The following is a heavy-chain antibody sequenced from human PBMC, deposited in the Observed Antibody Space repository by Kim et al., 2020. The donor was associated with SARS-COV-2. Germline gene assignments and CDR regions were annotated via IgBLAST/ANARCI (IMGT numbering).Heavy chain of an antibody. Sequence: GGSLRLSCAASAFTFSDFYMSWIRQAPGKGLEWVSYISASNSYTNYADSVKGRFTISRDNATSSLYLQMSPLRAAHTAVYFCSRVLYGAGSHYFFALWG. J-gene: IGHJ2*01. CDR3: SRVLYGAGSHYFFAL. CDR1: AFTFSDFY. D-gene: IGHD3-10*01. V-gene: IGHV3-11*05. CDR2: ISASNSYT.